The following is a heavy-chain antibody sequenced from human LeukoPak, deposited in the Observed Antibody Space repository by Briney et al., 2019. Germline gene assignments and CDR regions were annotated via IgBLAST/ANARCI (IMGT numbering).Heavy chain of an antibody. CDR1: GGSFTDYF. D-gene: IGHD3-22*01. Sequence: SETLSLTCDVFGGSFTDYFWTWIRQSPRKGLEWSGEINDYTGNTNYNPSLSGRVSISLEKSKNQFSLELRSVTAADTAVYYCARGRIAKIVVVHSFHYGMDVWGQGTTVTVSS. J-gene: IGHJ6*02. V-gene: IGHV4-34*01. CDR2: INDYTGNT. CDR3: ARGRIAKIVVVHSFHYGMDV.